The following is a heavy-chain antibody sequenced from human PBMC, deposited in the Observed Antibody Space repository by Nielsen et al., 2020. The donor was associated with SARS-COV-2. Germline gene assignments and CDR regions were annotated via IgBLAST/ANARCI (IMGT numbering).Heavy chain of an antibody. CDR1: GFTFSDYY. CDR3: ASLNFDYYDTSPYPHH. V-gene: IGHV3-11*01. Sequence: GGSLRLSCAASGFTFSDYYMSWIRQAPGKGLEWVSYISSSGSTIYYADSVKGRFTISRDNAKNSLYLQMNSLRAEDTAIYYCASLNFDYYDTSPYPHHWGRGALVTVSS. J-gene: IGHJ5*02. D-gene: IGHD3-22*01. CDR2: ISSSGSTI.